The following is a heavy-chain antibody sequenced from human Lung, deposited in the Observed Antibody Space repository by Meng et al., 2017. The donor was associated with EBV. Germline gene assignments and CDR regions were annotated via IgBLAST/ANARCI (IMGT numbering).Heavy chain of an antibody. V-gene: IGHV7-4-1*02. J-gene: IGHJ4*02. Sequence: QVEVWQSWDELKKPGASVKVSRKASGYTFTSYDMNWVRQAPGQGLEWMGWINTNTGNPTYAQGFTGRFVFSLDTSVSTAYLQISSLKAEDTAVYYCARDKIAVAGITGDYWGQGTLVTVSS. CDR2: INTNTGNP. D-gene: IGHD6-19*01. CDR1: GYTFTSYD. CDR3: ARDKIAVAGITGDY.